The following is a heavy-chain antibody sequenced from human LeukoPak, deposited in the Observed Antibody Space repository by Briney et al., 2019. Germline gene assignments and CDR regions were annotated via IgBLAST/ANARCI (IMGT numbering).Heavy chain of an antibody. J-gene: IGHJ4*02. CDR1: GFTFSSYA. Sequence: GGSPRLSCAASGFTFSSYAMHWVRQAPGKGLEWVAVISYDGSNKYYADSVKGRFTISRDNSKNTLYLQMNSLRAEDTAVYYCARPKLPGWAHYYFDYWGQGTLVTVSS. CDR2: ISYDGSNK. D-gene: IGHD1-7*01. CDR3: ARPKLPGWAHYYFDY. V-gene: IGHV3-30-3*01.